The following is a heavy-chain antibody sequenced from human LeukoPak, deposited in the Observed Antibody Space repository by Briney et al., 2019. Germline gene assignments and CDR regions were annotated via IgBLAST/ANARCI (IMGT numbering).Heavy chain of an antibody. CDR3: VRYVEIAVAGPIAY. V-gene: IGHV4-39*01. J-gene: IGHJ4*02. CDR2: IYYSGST. Sequence: PSQTMSLTCTVSGGSISSSSYYWGWIRQPPGKGLEWVGSIYYSGSTYYNPSLKSRVTISVDTSKNQFSLKLSSVTAADTAVYYCVRYVEIAVAGPIAYWGQGSIVTVSS. CDR1: GGSISSSSYY. D-gene: IGHD6-19*01.